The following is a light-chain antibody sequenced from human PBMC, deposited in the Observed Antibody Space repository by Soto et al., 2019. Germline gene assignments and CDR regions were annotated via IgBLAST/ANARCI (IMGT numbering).Light chain of an antibody. Sequence: DIQLTQSPSSLSASVGDRVTITCRASQTVTNYLHWYQQKPGKAPKPLIYADSNLQSGVPSRFGASGSGTDFTLTISGLQPEDFATYYCQQSSTARPFIFGGGTTVECK. V-gene: IGKV1-39*01. CDR2: ADS. CDR3: QQSSTARPFI. CDR1: QTVTNY. J-gene: IGKJ4*01.